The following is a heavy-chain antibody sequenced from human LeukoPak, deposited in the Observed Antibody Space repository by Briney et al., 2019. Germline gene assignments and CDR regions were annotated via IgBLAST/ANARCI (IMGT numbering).Heavy chain of an antibody. D-gene: IGHD2-15*01. V-gene: IGHV4-59*08. J-gene: IGHJ4*02. CDR1: GGSISSYY. CDR3: ARHVGYCTGGSCYSGSCFDY. Sequence: SETLSLTCTVSGGSISSYYWSWIRQPPGKGLEWIGYIYSSGSTNYNPSLKSRVTISVDTSKNQFSLKLSSVTAADTAGYCCARHVGYCTGGSCYSGSCFDYWGQGTLVTVSS. CDR2: IYSSGST.